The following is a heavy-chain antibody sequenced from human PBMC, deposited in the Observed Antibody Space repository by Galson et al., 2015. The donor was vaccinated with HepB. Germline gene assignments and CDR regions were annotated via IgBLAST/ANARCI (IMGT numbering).Heavy chain of an antibody. J-gene: IGHJ4*02. Sequence: SVKVSCKASGYTFTSYGISWVRQAPGQGLEWMGWISAYNGNTNYAQKLQGRVTMTTDTSTSTAYMELRSLRSDDTAAYYCARDSRVSSGWYDYFDYWGQGTLVTVSS. CDR3: ARDSRVSSGWYDYFDY. V-gene: IGHV1-18*01. CDR1: GYTFTSYG. CDR2: ISAYNGNT. D-gene: IGHD6-19*01.